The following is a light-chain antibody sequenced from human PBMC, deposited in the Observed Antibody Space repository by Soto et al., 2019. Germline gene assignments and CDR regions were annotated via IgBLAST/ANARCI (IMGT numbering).Light chain of an antibody. J-gene: IGKJ3*01. CDR1: QSISSTY. Sequence: ELVLTQSPGTLSLSPGETAALSCRASQSISSTYLAWYQQKPGQAPRLLISGASSRATGIPDRFGGGGSGTDFTLTISRLLPEDFAVYYCQQYGGSPFTFGPGTKVDLK. CDR2: GAS. V-gene: IGKV3-20*01. CDR3: QQYGGSPFT.